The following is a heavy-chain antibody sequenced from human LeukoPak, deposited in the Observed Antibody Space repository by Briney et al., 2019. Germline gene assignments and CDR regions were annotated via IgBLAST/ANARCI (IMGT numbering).Heavy chain of an antibody. V-gene: IGHV3-23*01. Sequence: GGSLRLSCAASGFTFSSYAMSWVRQAPGKGLEWVSAISGSGGSTYYADSVKGRFTISRDNSKNTLYLQMNSLRAEDTAVYYCAKVILVLLWFGESNIAPAEHWGQGTLVTVSS. D-gene: IGHD3-10*01. CDR3: AKVILVLLWFGESNIAPAEH. J-gene: IGHJ4*02. CDR2: ISGSGGST. CDR1: GFTFSSYA.